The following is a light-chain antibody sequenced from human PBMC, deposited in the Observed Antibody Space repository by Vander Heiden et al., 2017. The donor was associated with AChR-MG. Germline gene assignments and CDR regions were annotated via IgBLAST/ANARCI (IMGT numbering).Light chain of an antibody. CDR3: HQYGSSPRT. J-gene: IGKJ1*01. CDR1: QIISRNY. V-gene: IGKV3-20*01. Sequence: IVLTQSPGTLSLSPGETVTLSCMASQIISRNYLAWYQHRPGQAPTLLIYGASIRATGIPARFSGSGSGTDFTLTISRLESEDFAVYYCHQYGSSPRTFGQGTRVEI. CDR2: GAS.